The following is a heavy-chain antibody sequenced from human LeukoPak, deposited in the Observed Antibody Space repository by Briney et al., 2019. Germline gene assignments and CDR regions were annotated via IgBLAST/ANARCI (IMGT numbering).Heavy chain of an antibody. CDR3: ARYLGAAGERDAFDI. J-gene: IGHJ3*02. CDR2: IYYSGST. CDR1: GGSISSSSYY. D-gene: IGHD6-13*01. V-gene: IGHV4-39*01. Sequence: SETLSLTCTVSGGSISSSSYYWGWIRQPPGKGLEWIGSIYYSGSTYYNPSLKSRVTISVDTSKNQFSLKLSSVTAADTAVYYCARYLGAAGERDAFDIWGQGTMVTVSS.